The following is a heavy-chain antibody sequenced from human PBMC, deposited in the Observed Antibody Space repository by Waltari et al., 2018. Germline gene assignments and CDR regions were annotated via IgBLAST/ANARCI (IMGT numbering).Heavy chain of an antibody. J-gene: IGHJ4*02. D-gene: IGHD1-1*01. CDR3: ARTRGITTNPSDF. CDR1: GFTFSSYS. V-gene: IGHV3-21*01. Sequence: EVQLVESGGGLVKPGGSLRLSCAASGFTFSSYSMNWVRQGPGKGLEWVSSISSTSSYIYYADSVKGRFTISRDNAKNSLYLQMNSLRVEDTAVYYCARTRGITTNPSDFWGQGTLVTVSS. CDR2: ISSTSSYI.